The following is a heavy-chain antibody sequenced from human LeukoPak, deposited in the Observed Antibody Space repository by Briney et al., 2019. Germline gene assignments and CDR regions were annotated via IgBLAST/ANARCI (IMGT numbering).Heavy chain of an antibody. Sequence: ASVKVSCKASGYTFTSYYMHWVRQAPGQGLEWMGIINPSGGSTSYAQKFLGRVTMTRDTSTSTVYMELSSLRSEDTAVYYCARALFVVVEWFDPWGQGTLVTVSS. D-gene: IGHD2-2*01. CDR3: ARALFVVVEWFDP. J-gene: IGHJ5*02. CDR2: INPSGGST. V-gene: IGHV1-46*01. CDR1: GYTFTSYY.